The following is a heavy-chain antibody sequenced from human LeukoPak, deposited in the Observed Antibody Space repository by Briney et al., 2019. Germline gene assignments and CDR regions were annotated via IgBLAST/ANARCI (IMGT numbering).Heavy chain of an antibody. Sequence: PGGSLRLSCVASGFTFNTFARIWVRQPPGKGLEWVSSIFQGGGEIHYADSVRGRFTISRDNSKNTLFLQMNSLRAEDTAIYYCATYRQVMLPFESWGRGTLVTVSS. V-gene: IGHV3-23*01. CDR1: GFTFNTFA. D-gene: IGHD5-18*01. J-gene: IGHJ4*02. CDR2: IFQGGGEI. CDR3: ATYRQVMLPFES.